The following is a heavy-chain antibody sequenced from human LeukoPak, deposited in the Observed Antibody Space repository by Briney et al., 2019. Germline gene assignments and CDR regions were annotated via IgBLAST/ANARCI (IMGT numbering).Heavy chain of an antibody. CDR3: ATPAAGPGAEYSLY. CDR1: GFSFSSYG. V-gene: IGHV3-30*02. D-gene: IGHD6-13*01. Sequence: GGSLRLSCAASGFSFSSYGMHWVRLAPGRGLEWVAFIPRDGSYEKYADSVKGRFAISRDNSKSTLYLHMNSLRAEDTAVYYCATPAAGPGAEYSLYWGQGTLVIVSS. CDR2: IPRDGSYE. J-gene: IGHJ1*01.